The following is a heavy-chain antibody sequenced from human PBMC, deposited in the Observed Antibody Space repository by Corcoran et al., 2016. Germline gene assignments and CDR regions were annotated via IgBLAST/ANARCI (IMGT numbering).Heavy chain of an antibody. CDR1: GGTFSSYA. CDR3: ACDPVVTGGGVDYYYGMDV. D-gene: IGHD2-15*01. Sequence: QVQLVQSGAEVKKPGSSVKVSCKASGGTFSSYAISWVRQAPGQGLEWMGGIIPIFGTANYAQKFQGRVTITADESTSTAYMELSSLRSEDTAGYFGACDPVVTGGGVDYYYGMDVWGQGTTVTVSS. V-gene: IGHV1-69*01. CDR2: IIPIFGTA. J-gene: IGHJ6*02.